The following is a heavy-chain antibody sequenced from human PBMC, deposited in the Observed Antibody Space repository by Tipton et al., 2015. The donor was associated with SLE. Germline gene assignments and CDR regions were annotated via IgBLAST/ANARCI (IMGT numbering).Heavy chain of an antibody. D-gene: IGHD3-10*01. CDR2: IYYSGST. CDR1: GGSISSYY. CDR3: ARGHGSGSYRVDYYYMDV. V-gene: IGHV4-59*12. Sequence: TLSLTCTVSGGSISSYYWSWIRQPPGKGLEWIGYIYYSGSTYYNPSLKSRVTISVDTSKNQFSLKLSSVTAADTAVYYCARGHGSGSYRVDYYYMDVWGKGTTVTVSS. J-gene: IGHJ6*03.